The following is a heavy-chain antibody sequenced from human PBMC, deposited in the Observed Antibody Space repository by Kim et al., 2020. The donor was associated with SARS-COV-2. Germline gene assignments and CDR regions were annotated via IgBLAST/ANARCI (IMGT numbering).Heavy chain of an antibody. CDR1: GFTFSSYA. D-gene: IGHD3-3*01. J-gene: IGHJ6*02. CDR2: ISSNGGST. CDR3: VKEGGGGNYDFWSGYRSIPGYYYYGMDV. V-gene: IGHV3-64D*06. Sequence: GGSLRLSCSASGFTFSSYAMHWVRQAPGKGLEYVSAISSNGGSTYYADSVKGRFTISRDNSKNTLYLQMSSLRAEDTAVYYCVKEGGGGNYDFWSGYRSIPGYYYYGMDVWGQGTTVTVSS.